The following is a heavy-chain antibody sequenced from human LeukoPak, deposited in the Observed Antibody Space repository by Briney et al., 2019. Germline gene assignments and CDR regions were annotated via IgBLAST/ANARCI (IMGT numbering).Heavy chain of an antibody. J-gene: IGHJ5*02. Sequence: PGGSLRLSCAASGFTFSSYAMHWVRQGPEKGLEYVSAISSNGGSTYYANSVKGRFTISRDNSKNTLYLQMGSLRAEDMAVYYCARDSRQNWFDPWGQGTLVTVSS. D-gene: IGHD2-2*01. V-gene: IGHV3-64*01. CDR2: ISSNGGST. CDR1: GFTFSSYA. CDR3: ARDSRQNWFDP.